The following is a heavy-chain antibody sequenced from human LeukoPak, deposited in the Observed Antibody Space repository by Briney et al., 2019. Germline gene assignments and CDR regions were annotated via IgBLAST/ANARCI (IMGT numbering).Heavy chain of an antibody. V-gene: IGHV3-7*01. CDR3: ARDRVWTVLY. D-gene: IGHD6-13*01. CDR1: GFTFTTYW. Sequence: GGSLRLSCAASGFTFTTYWMTWVRQPPGKGLEWVANINQDRSEKYYVDSVKGRFTISRDNAKSSLYLHMNSLRAEDTATYYCARDRVWTVLYWGQGTLVTVSS. J-gene: IGHJ4*02. CDR2: INQDRSEK.